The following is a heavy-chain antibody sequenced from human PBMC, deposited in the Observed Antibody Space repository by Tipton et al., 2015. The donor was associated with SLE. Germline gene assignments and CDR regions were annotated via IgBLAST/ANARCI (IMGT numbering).Heavy chain of an antibody. Sequence: LRLSCTVSGGSISSYYWSWIRQPPGKGLEWIGYIYYSGSTNYNPSLKSRVTISVDTSKNQLSLKLSSVTAADTAVYYCARARGAAGKDLDYWGQGTLVTVSS. V-gene: IGHV4-59*01. CDR1: GGSISSYY. CDR3: ARARGAAGKDLDY. CDR2: IYYSGST. J-gene: IGHJ4*02. D-gene: IGHD6-13*01.